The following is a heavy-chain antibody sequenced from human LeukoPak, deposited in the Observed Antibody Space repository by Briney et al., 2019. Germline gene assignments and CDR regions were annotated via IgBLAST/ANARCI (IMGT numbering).Heavy chain of an antibody. CDR1: GFTFSSNW. D-gene: IGHD1-26*01. V-gene: IGHV3-74*01. CDR3: ARALGSPLDY. CDR2: INSDGSST. J-gene: IGHJ4*02. Sequence: PGGSLRLSCAASGFTFSSNWLHWVRQAPGKGLVWVSRINSDGSSTNYADSVKGRFTTSRDNAKNTLYLQMNSLRAEDTAVYYCARALGSPLDYWGQGTLVTVSS.